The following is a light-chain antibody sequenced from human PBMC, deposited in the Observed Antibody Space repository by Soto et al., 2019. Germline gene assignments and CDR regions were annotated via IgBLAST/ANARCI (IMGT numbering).Light chain of an antibody. Sequence: EVELTQSPGTLSLSPGERATLSCRASQSVSSSHLAWYQQKRGQAPRLHIYDTSTRATGVPTRFSGSRSGAEFTLTISRLEPEDFAVYYCQQYGSSPWTFGQGTKVDI. CDR2: DTS. CDR3: QQYGSSPWT. CDR1: QSVSSSH. V-gene: IGKV3-20*01. J-gene: IGKJ1*01.